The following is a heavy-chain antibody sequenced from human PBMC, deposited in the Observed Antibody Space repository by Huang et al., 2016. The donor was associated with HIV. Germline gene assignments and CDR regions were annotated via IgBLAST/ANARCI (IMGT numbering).Heavy chain of an antibody. CDR1: GGSFTGYY. D-gene: IGHD6-6*01. CDR2: IDHSGST. Sequence: QVQLQPWGAGLLKPSENLSLTCAVYGGSFTGYYWRWFRQPPGQGLEWIGEIDHSGSTNYNPSLKSRVTMSVDTSKNQFSLKLFSVTAADTAMYYCARGPHSARTLDFWGQGTLVTVYS. J-gene: IGHJ4*02. V-gene: IGHV4-34*01. CDR3: ARGPHSARTLDF.